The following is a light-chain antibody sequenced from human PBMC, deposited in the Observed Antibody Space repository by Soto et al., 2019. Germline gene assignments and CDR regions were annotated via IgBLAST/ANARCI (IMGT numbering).Light chain of an antibody. Sequence: EIVLTQSPGTLSLSPGEGATLSCRASQSVSSNYLAWYQQRLGQAPRLLIYGASSRATGIPDRFSGSGSGTDFTLTISRLEPEDSAVYYCQQYGTSPITFGQGTRLEIK. CDR1: QSVSSNY. V-gene: IGKV3-20*01. CDR3: QQYGTSPIT. CDR2: GAS. J-gene: IGKJ5*01.